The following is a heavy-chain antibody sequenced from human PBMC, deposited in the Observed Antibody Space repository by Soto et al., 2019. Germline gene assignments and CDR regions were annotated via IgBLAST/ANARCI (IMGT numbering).Heavy chain of an antibody. CDR2: INPNSGGT. Sequence: ASVKVSCKASGYTFTGYYMHWVRQAPGQGLEWMGWINPNSGGTNYAQKFQGWVTMTRDTSISTAYMELSRLRSDDTAVYYCARGWILGSSGMDVWGQGTTVTVSS. CDR1: GYTFTGYY. CDR3: ARGWILGSSGMDV. D-gene: IGHD5-18*01. J-gene: IGHJ6*02. V-gene: IGHV1-2*04.